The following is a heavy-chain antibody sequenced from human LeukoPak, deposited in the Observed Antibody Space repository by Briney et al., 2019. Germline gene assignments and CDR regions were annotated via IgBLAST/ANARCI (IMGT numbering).Heavy chain of an antibody. V-gene: IGHV4-34*01. Sequence: SETLSLTCAVYGGSFSGYYWSWIRHPPGKGLEWIGEINHSGSTNYNPSLKSRVTISVDTSKNQFSLKLSSVTAADTAVYYCARDSSGYDSGWYFGLWGRGTLVTVSS. CDR1: GGSFSGYY. J-gene: IGHJ2*01. D-gene: IGHD5-12*01. CDR3: ARDSSGYDSGWYFGL. CDR2: INHSGST.